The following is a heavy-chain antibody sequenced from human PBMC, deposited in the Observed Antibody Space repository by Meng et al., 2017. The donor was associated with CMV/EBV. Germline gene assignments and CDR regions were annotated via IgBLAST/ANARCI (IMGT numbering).Heavy chain of an antibody. D-gene: IGHD2-15*01. Sequence: SPRISRAASGVTFDDYAMHWVRQAPGKGLEWVSGISWNSGSIGYADAVKGRFTISRDNAKNPLYLQMNSLRAEDTALYYCAKSQGYCSGGSCFIYDYWGQGTLVTVSS. CDR2: ISWNSGSI. J-gene: IGHJ4*02. V-gene: IGHV3-9*01. CDR3: AKSQGYCSGGSCFIYDY. CDR1: GVTFDDYA.